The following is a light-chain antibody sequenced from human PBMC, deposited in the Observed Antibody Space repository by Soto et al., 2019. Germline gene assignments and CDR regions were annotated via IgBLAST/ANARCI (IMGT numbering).Light chain of an antibody. CDR3: QQYGSSPVS. J-gene: IGKJ1*01. CDR1: QSVSSTY. V-gene: IGKV3-20*01. CDR2: GVS. Sequence: EIVLTQSPGTLSLSPGERATLSCRASQSVSSTYLAWYQQKPGQAPRLLIYGVSSRATGIPDRFSASGSGTDFTLTISRLEPEDFEVYYCQQYGSSPVSFGQGTKFEIK.